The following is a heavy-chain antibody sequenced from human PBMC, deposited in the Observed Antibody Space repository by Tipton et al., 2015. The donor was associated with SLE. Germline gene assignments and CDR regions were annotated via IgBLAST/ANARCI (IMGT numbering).Heavy chain of an antibody. J-gene: IGHJ4*02. V-gene: IGHV1-18*01. Sequence: QLVQSGVEVKKPGASVRVSCKASGYTFTTYGISWVRQAPGQGLEWMGWISTYNGNTNYAQKLQGRVTMTSDTSTSTPYMELRSLRSDDTAIYYCARVRVDTAMGVFDFWGQGTLVTVSS. D-gene: IGHD5-18*01. CDR2: ISTYNGNT. CDR3: ARVRVDTAMGVFDF. CDR1: GYTFTTYG.